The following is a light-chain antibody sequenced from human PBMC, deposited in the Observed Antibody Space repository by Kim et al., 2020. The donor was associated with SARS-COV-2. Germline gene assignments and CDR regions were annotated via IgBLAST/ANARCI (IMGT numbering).Light chain of an antibody. V-gene: IGLV4-69*01. CDR3: QTWGTGIQV. CDR1: SGHSSYA. CDR2: LNSDGSH. J-gene: IGLJ3*02. Sequence: PVLTQSPSASASLGASVKLTCTLSSGHSSYAIAWHQQQPEKGPRYLMKLNSDGSHSKGDGSPDRFSGSSSGAERYLTISSLQSEDEADYYCQTWGTGIQVFGGGTQLTVL.